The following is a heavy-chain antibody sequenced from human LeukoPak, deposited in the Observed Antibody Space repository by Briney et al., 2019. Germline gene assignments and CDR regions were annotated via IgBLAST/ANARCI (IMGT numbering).Heavy chain of an antibody. V-gene: IGHV4-61*02. Sequence: PSETLSLTCTVSGGSISSGSYFWAWIRQSAGKGLEWIGRIYSSGLVNYNPSLESRVTISVDTSKNQFSLNLSSVTAADTAVYYCARYIAAHQNWFDPWGQGTLVTVSS. CDR3: ARYIAAHQNWFDP. D-gene: IGHD6-6*01. J-gene: IGHJ5*02. CDR1: GGSISSGSYF. CDR2: IYSSGLV.